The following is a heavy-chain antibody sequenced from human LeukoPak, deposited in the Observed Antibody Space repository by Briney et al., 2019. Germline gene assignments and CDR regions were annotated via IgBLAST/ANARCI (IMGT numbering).Heavy chain of an antibody. V-gene: IGHV3-23*01. J-gene: IGHJ4*02. CDR2: IGGSGGST. Sequence: GGSLRLSCAASGFTFSSYGVSWVRQAPGKGLEWVSAIGGSGGSTYYADSVKGRFTISRDNSKNTLYLEVISLTAEDTAVYYCAKDDAWLRFGEWSQGTLVTVSS. CDR1: GFTFSSYG. D-gene: IGHD3-10*01. CDR3: AKDDAWLRFGE.